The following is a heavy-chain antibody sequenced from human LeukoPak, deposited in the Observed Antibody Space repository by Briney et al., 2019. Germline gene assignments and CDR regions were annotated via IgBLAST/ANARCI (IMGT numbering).Heavy chain of an antibody. D-gene: IGHD5-18*01. Sequence: GGSLRLSCAASGFTFSSYSMNWVRQAPGKGLEWVSSISSSSSYIYYADSVKGRFTISRDNAKNSLYLQVNSLRAEDTAVYYCARGRWGDTAMVLYFDYWGQGTLVTVSS. J-gene: IGHJ4*02. CDR1: GFTFSSYS. CDR2: ISSSSSYI. CDR3: ARGRWGDTAMVLYFDY. V-gene: IGHV3-21*01.